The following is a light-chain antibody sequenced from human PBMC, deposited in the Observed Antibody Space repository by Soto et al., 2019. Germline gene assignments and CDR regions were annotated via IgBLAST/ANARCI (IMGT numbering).Light chain of an antibody. CDR1: SSNIGGTYF. V-gene: IGLV1-47*01. CDR3: ATWDDSLDGGV. Sequence: QSVLAQPPSVSGTPGQKVTISCSGSSSNIGGTYFVYWYRRLPGTAPKLLIFRNYQRPSGVPDRFSGSQSGTSASLVISGLRPEDEGEYFCATWDDSLDGGVFGGGTQLTVL. J-gene: IGLJ3*02. CDR2: RNY.